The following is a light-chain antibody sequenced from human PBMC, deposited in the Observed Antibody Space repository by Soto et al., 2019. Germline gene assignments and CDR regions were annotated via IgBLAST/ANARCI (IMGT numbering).Light chain of an antibody. CDR1: QTVSSY. Sequence: EVVLTQSPATLSLSPGESATLACRASQTVSSYLAWYQHKPGQPPSLLIYDVSNRATGIPARFSGSGSGTDFTLTISIPEPEDFAVYFCHQRSIWQNPFGQGARLEI. CDR2: DVS. CDR3: HQRSIWQNP. V-gene: IGKV3-11*01. J-gene: IGKJ5*01.